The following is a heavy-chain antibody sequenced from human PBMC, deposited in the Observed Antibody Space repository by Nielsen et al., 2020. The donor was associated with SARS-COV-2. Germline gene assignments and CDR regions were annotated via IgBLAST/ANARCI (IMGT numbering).Heavy chain of an antibody. V-gene: IGHV3-9*01. J-gene: IGHJ3*02. D-gene: IGHD6-13*01. CDR1: GFTFDDYA. Sequence: SLKISCAASGFTFDDYAMHWVRQAPGKGLEWVSGISWNSGSIGYADSVKGRFTISRDNAKNSLYLQMNSLRAEDTALYYCAKDSSSWDDAFDIWGQGTMVTVSS. CDR2: ISWNSGSI. CDR3: AKDSSSWDDAFDI.